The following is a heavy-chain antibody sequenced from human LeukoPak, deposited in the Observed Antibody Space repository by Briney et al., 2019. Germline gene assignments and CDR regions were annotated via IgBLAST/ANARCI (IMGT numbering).Heavy chain of an antibody. CDR1: GFTFSSYS. D-gene: IGHD3-10*01. V-gene: IGHV3-21*01. CDR3: AGFVVRGDNDY. J-gene: IGHJ4*02. Sequence: GGSLRLSCAASGFTFSSYSMNWVRQAPGKGLEWVSSISSSSSYIYYADSVKGRFTISRDNAKNSLYLQMNSLRAEDTAVYYCAGFVVRGDNDYWGQGTVVIVTA. CDR2: ISSSSSYI.